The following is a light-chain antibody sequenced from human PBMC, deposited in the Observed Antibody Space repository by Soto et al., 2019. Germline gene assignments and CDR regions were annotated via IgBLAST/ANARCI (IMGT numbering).Light chain of an antibody. CDR2: EVI. J-gene: IGLJ2*01. Sequence: QSALTQPRSVSGSPGQSVTLSCTGTSSDVGGYHYVSWYQHHPGKAPKIIIYEVINRPSGVSNRFSGSKSGNTASLTISGLQPVDEADYYCSSYTSRATLVFGGGTKLTVL. V-gene: IGLV2-14*01. CDR3: SSYTSRATLV. CDR1: SSDVGGYHY.